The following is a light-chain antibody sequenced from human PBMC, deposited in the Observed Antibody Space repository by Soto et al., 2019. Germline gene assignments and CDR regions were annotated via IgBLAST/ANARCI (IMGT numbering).Light chain of an antibody. J-gene: IGKJ4*01. V-gene: IGKV1-39*01. Sequence: DIQMTQSPSSLSASVGDRVTITCRASQSISIYLNWYQQKPGKAPKLLIYAASSLQSGVPSRFSGSGSGTDFTLTISSLQPEDCATYYCQQTYTTPLTSGGGSKVEIK. CDR1: QSISIY. CDR3: QQTYTTPLT. CDR2: AAS.